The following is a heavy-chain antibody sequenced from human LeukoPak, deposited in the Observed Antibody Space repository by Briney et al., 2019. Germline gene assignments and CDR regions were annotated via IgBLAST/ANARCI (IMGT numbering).Heavy chain of an antibody. J-gene: IGHJ4*02. CDR2: IYPGDSET. D-gene: IGHD2-15*01. V-gene: IGHV5-51*01. CDR1: GYIFTSYW. Sequence: GESLKISCKGSGYIFTSYWIGWVRQMPGKGLEWMGIIYPGDSETRYSPSFQGQVTISADKSISTAYLQWSSLKASDTAMYYCARPNSYCSGGSCYDYWGQGNLVTVSS. CDR3: ARPNSYCSGGSCYDY.